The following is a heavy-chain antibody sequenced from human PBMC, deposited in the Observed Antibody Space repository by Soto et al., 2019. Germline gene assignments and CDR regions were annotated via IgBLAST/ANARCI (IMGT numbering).Heavy chain of an antibody. CDR2: ISGSGGST. D-gene: IGHD2-8*01. J-gene: IGHJ4*02. Sequence: GGSLRLSCAASGFTFSSYSMSWVRQAPGKGLEWVSAISGSGGSTYYADSVKGRFTSSRDNSKNTLYLQMNSLRAEETAVYYCAKDMRIVLMVYAILAYWGQGNLVTVSS. CDR3: AKDMRIVLMVYAILAY. CDR1: GFTFSSYS. V-gene: IGHV3-23*01.